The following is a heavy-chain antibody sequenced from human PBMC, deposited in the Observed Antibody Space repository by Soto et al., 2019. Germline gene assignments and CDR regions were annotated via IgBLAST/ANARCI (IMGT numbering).Heavy chain of an antibody. CDR1: GYTFTAYW. CDR3: ARGGYSGNSKDPFYI. Sequence: PGESLKISCKGSGYTFTAYWIGWVRQMPGKGLEWMGIIYPGDSDTRYSPSFQGQVTISADKSITTAYLQWSSPKASDTAMFYCARGGYSGNSKDPFYIWAQGQWSPSPQ. J-gene: IGHJ3*02. D-gene: IGHD6-25*01. V-gene: IGHV5-51*01. CDR2: IYPGDSDT.